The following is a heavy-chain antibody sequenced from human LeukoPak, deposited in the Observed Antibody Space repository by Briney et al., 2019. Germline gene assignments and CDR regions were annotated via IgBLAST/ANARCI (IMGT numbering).Heavy chain of an antibody. D-gene: IGHD3-22*01. CDR3: ARGLLLPNYYYYGMDV. CDR1: GFTFSSYG. Sequence: GGSLRLSCAASGFTFSSYGMHLVRQAPGKGLEWVAVIWYDGSNKYYADSVKGRFTISRDNSKNTLYLQMNSLRAEDTAVYYCARGLLLPNYYYYGMDVWGQGTTVTVSS. CDR2: IWYDGSNK. J-gene: IGHJ6*02. V-gene: IGHV3-33*01.